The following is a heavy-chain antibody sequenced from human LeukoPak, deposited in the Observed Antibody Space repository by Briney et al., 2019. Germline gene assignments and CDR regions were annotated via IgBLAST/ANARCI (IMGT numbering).Heavy chain of an antibody. CDR2: ISYDGSNK. V-gene: IGHV3-30*04. CDR1: GFTFSSYA. Sequence: PGGSLRLSCAASGFTFSSYAMHWVRQAPGKGLEWVAVISYDGSNKYYADSVKGRFTISRDNSKNTLYLQMNSLRAEDTAVYYCGKAIRGVIDRGWGQGTLVTVSS. CDR3: GKAIRGVIDRG. J-gene: IGHJ4*02. D-gene: IGHD3-10*01.